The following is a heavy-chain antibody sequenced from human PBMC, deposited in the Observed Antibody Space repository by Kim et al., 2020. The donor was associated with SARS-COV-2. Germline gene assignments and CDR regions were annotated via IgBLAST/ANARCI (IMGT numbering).Heavy chain of an antibody. J-gene: IGHJ5*02. Sequence: ASVKVSCKVSGYTLTELSMHWVRQAPGKGLEWMGGFDPEDGETIYAQKFQGRVTMTEDTSTDTAYMELSSLRSEDTAVYYCACRGAAGTWGNWFDPWGQGTLVTVSS. CDR2: FDPEDGET. V-gene: IGHV1-24*01. D-gene: IGHD6-13*01. CDR1: GYTLTELS. CDR3: ACRGAAGTWGNWFDP.